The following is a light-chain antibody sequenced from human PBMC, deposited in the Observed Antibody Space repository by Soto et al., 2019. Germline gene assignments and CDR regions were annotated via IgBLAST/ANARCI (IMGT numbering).Light chain of an antibody. CDR2: HAS. Sequence: DIQMTQSPSTLSASVGDRVTITCRASQSISTWLAWYQQKPGKAPKLLIYHASGLHSGVPSRFSGSGSGTEFTLTISSLQPYDFASYYCQQYDTYWTFGQGTKVEIK. J-gene: IGKJ1*01. V-gene: IGKV1-5*01. CDR3: QQYDTYWT. CDR1: QSISTW.